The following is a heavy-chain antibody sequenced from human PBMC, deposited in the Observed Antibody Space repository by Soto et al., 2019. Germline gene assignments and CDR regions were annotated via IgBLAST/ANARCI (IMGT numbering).Heavy chain of an antibody. J-gene: IGHJ4*02. CDR3: VRYCSSTLCNGVATRTFDY. V-gene: IGHV3-48*03. Sequence: GESLKISCAASRFTFSTYEMRWVRQAPGKGLEWVSCISSSGSSVYYADSVKGRFTISRDNSRNSLYLQMNSLRDEDTALYYCVRYCSSTLCNGVATRTFDYWGQGALVTV. CDR1: RFTFSTYE. CDR2: ISSSGSSV. D-gene: IGHD5-12*01.